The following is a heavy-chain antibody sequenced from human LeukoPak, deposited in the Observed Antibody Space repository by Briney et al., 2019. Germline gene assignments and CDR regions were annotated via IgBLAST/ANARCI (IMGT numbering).Heavy chain of an antibody. V-gene: IGHV3-66*01. CDR2: IHSGGTT. J-gene: IGHJ4*02. CDR3: ARDWNADYVFED. Sequence: GGSLRLSCAVSGVIVSANYMSWVSQAPGKGLEWVSVIHSGGTTFYADSVKGRFTISRDNSKNTVYLQMNSLRAEDTAVYYCARDWNADYVFEDWGQGTLVTFSS. D-gene: IGHD4-17*01. CDR1: GVIVSANY.